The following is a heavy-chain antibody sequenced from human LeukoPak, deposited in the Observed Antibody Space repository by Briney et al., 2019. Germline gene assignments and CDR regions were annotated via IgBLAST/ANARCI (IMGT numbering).Heavy chain of an antibody. Sequence: SQTLSLTCTVSGGSISSGDYYWSWIRQPPGKGLEWIGYIYYSGSTYYNPSLKSRVTISVATSKNQFSLKLSSVTAADTAVYYCARRDTAMVNFDYWGQGTLVTVSS. J-gene: IGHJ4*02. D-gene: IGHD5-18*01. CDR1: GGSISSGDYY. CDR3: ARRDTAMVNFDY. V-gene: IGHV4-30-4*08. CDR2: IYYSGST.